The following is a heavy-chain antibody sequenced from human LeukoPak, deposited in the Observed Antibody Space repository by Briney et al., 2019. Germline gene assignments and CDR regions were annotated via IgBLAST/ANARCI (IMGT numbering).Heavy chain of an antibody. D-gene: IGHD4-17*01. CDR3: AKDDDGDYVNYFDY. CDR2: VSGSGGST. Sequence: PGGSLRLSCAASGFTFSSYAMSWVRQAPGKGLEWVSAVSGSGGSTYYADSVKGRFTISRDNSKNTLSLQLNSLRAEDTAVYYCAKDDDGDYVNYFDYWGQGTLVTVSS. CDR1: GFTFSSYA. J-gene: IGHJ4*02. V-gene: IGHV3-23*01.